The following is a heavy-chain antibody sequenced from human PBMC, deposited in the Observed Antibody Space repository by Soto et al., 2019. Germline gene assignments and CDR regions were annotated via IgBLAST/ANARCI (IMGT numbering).Heavy chain of an antibody. Sequence: QVQLQESGPGLVKPSGTLSLTCAVSGGSISSINWWSWVRQPPGKGLEWIGEIHHRGSINYSPSLSSRLTISVDKSKNQFSLNLSSVTAADTAVYYCARVTESDAFDIWGQGTMVNVSS. V-gene: IGHV4-4*02. J-gene: IGHJ3*02. CDR1: GGSISSINW. CDR2: IHHRGSI. CDR3: ARVTESDAFDI.